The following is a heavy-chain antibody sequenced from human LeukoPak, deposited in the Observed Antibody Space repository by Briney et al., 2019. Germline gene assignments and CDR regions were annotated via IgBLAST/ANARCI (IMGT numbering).Heavy chain of an antibody. Sequence: ASVKVSCKASGYTFTSYGISWVRQAPGQGLEWMGWISAYNGNTNYAQKLQGRGTMTTDTSTSTAYMELRSLRSDDTAVYYCATTPYYYDSSGYYSWGQGTLVTVSS. J-gene: IGHJ4*02. V-gene: IGHV1-18*01. CDR1: GYTFTSYG. CDR2: ISAYNGNT. CDR3: ATTPYYYDSSGYYS. D-gene: IGHD3-22*01.